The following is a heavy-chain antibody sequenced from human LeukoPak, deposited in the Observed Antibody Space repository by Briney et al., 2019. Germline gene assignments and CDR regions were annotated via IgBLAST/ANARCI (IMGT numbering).Heavy chain of an antibody. D-gene: IGHD3-3*01. CDR3: AKSTPGDFWSGYYFDY. J-gene: IGHJ4*02. CDR2: INSDGSST. CDR1: GFTFSSYW. V-gene: IGHV3-74*01. Sequence: GGSLRLSCAASGFTFSSYWMHWVRQTPGKGLVWVSRINSDGSSTNYADSVKGRFTISRDNAKNTLYLQMNSLRAEDTAVYYCAKSTPGDFWSGYYFDYWGQGALVTVSS.